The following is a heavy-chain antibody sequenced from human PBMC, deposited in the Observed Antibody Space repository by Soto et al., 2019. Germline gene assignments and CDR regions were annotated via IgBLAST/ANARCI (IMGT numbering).Heavy chain of an antibody. CDR2: IYPGDSDT. J-gene: IGHJ3*02. V-gene: IGHV5-51*01. CDR1: GYSFTSYW. Sequence: GESLKISCKGSGYSFTSYWIGWVRQMPGKGLEWMGIIYPGDSDTRYSPSFQGQVTISADKSISTAYLQWSSLKASDTAMYYCARSPLGYYYDSSGYYYFGDAFDIRGQGTMVTVSS. D-gene: IGHD3-22*01. CDR3: ARSPLGYYYDSSGYYYFGDAFDI.